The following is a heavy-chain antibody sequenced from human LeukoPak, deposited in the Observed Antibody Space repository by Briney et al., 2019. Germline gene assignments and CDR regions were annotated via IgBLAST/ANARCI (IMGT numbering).Heavy chain of an antibody. CDR1: GYRFSSYW. Sequence: GESLKISCKGSGYRFSSYWIGWVRQMPGKGLEWMGIIYTGDSETTYSPSFQGQVTISVDESISTAYLQWSSLRASDNAMYYCARHYSAKYYYDSSGYPNPTVLYYWGQGTLVTGSS. D-gene: IGHD3-22*01. CDR3: ARHYSAKYYYDSSGYPNPTVLYY. J-gene: IGHJ4*02. CDR2: IYTGDSET. V-gene: IGHV5-51*01.